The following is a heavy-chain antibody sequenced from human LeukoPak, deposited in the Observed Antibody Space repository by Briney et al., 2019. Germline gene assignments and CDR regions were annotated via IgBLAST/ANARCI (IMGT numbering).Heavy chain of an antibody. CDR1: GYTFTGYY. CDR2: INPNSGGT. V-gene: IGHV1-2*02. Sequence: GASVKVSCKASGYTFTGYYMHWVRQAPGQGLEWMGWINPNSGGTNYAQKFQCRVTMTRDTSISTAYMELSRLRSDDTAVYYCPRGGPYYYDGCAYWGQGTLVTVSS. J-gene: IGHJ4*02. CDR3: PRGGPYYYDGCAY. D-gene: IGHD3-22*01.